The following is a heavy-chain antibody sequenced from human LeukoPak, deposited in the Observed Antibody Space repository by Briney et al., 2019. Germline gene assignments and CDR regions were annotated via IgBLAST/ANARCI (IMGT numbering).Heavy chain of an antibody. CDR1: GGSISSGSYY. V-gene: IGHV4-61*02. D-gene: IGHD1-14*01. J-gene: IGHJ4*02. Sequence: SETLSLTCTVSGGSISSGSYYWRWIRQPAGKGLEWIGRIYTSGSTNYNPSLKSRVTISVDTSKNQFSLKLSSVTAADTAVYYCARDRRGEPFDYWGQGTLVTVSS. CDR3: ARDRRGEPFDY. CDR2: IYTSGST.